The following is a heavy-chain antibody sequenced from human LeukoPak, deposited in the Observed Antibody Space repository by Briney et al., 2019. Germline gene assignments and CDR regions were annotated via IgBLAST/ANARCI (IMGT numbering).Heavy chain of an antibody. V-gene: IGHV3-30*14. D-gene: IGHD3-10*01. J-gene: IGHJ3*02. CDR3: ARPSAGRTDAFDI. Sequence: GGSLRLSCAASGFDFNNYVMHWVRQAPGKGLEWVAVITYDGSNVYYSDSVKGRFTISRDNSKNTLYLQMNSLRAEDTAVYYCARPSAGRTDAFDIWGQGTMVTVSS. CDR2: ITYDGSNV. CDR1: GFDFNNYV.